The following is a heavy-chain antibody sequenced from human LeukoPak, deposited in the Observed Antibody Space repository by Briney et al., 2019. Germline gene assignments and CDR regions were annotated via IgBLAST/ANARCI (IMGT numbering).Heavy chain of an antibody. V-gene: IGHV3-23*01. CDR1: GFTFSSYT. CDR2: ISGSGGST. CDR3: AKDRLVLDSGDADDY. Sequence: PGGSLRLSCAASGFTFSSYTMSWVRQAPGKGLEWVSAISGSGGSTYYADSVKGRFTISRDSSKNTLYLQMNSLRAEDTAVYYCAKDRLVLDSGDADDYWGQGTLVTASS. J-gene: IGHJ4*02. D-gene: IGHD3-10*01.